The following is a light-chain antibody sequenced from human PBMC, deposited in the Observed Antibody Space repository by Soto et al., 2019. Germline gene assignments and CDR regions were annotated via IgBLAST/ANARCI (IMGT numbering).Light chain of an antibody. CDR3: HQYGNSPYT. J-gene: IGKJ2*01. Sequence: DIVMTQSPGTLSSSPGETATLSCRASQTVRSNYLAWYQHKPGQAPRLLIYGASSRATAIPDRFSGSGSGTDFTLNISRLEPEDLATYYCHQYGNSPYTFGQGTRLEIK. CDR1: QTVRSNY. V-gene: IGKV3-20*01. CDR2: GAS.